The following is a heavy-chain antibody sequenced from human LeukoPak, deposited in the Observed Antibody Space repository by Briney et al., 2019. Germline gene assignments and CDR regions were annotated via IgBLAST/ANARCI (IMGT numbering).Heavy chain of an antibody. V-gene: IGHV1-2*06. CDR3: ARGSSLSSAMVWGVIDY. D-gene: IGHD3-10*01. CDR1: GYTFTGYY. J-gene: IGHJ4*02. CDR2: INPNSGGT. Sequence: ASVKVSCKASGYTFTGYYMHWVRQAPGQGLEWMGRINPNSGGTNYAQKFQGRVTMTRNTSISTAYMELSRLRSDDTAVYYCARGSSLSSAMVWGVIDYWGQGTLVTVSS.